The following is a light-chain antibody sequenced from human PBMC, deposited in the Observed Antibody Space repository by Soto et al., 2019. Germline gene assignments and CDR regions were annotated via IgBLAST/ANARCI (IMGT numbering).Light chain of an antibody. Sequence: QSVLTQPPSVSGAPGQRVTISCTGSSSNIGAGFDVHWYQQLPGTAPKLLVYGNSNRPSGVTDRFSGSKSGTSASLAVTGLQAEDEADYYCQSYDSSLSAYVFGTGTKLTVL. V-gene: IGLV1-40*01. CDR1: SSNIGAGFD. CDR3: QSYDSSLSAYV. J-gene: IGLJ1*01. CDR2: GNS.